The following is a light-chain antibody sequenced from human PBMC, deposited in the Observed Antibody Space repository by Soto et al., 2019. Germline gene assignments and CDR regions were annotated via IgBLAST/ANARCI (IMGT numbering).Light chain of an antibody. Sequence: EIVMTQSPATLSVSPGGRTTLSCRASETISYNLAWYHQKPGQAPRLLIYGASTRATGIPARFSGSGSGTEFTLTISSLQSEDFAVYYCQQYNNWPITFGQGTRLEIK. CDR1: ETISYN. J-gene: IGKJ5*01. V-gene: IGKV3-15*01. CDR3: QQYNNWPIT. CDR2: GAS.